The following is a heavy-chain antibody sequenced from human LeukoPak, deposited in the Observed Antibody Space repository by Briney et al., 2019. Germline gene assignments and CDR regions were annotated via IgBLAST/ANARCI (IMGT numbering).Heavy chain of an antibody. CDR2: IYYSGST. D-gene: IGHD3-9*01. Sequence: SETLSLTCTVSGGSISSSSYYWGWIRQPPGKGLEWIGSIYYSGSTYYNPSLKSRVTISVDTSKNQFSLKLSSVTAADTAVYYCARTSRVLRYIGRLYWFDPWGQGTLVTVSS. V-gene: IGHV4-39*01. J-gene: IGHJ5*02. CDR1: GGSISSSSYY. CDR3: ARTSRVLRYIGRLYWFDP.